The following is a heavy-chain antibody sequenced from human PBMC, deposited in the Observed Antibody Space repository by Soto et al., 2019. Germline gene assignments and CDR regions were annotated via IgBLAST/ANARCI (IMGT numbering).Heavy chain of an antibody. V-gene: IGHV1-8*01. CDR3: AIVPFLATSGSEI. J-gene: IGHJ3*02. Sequence: QVQLVQSGAEVKKPGASVKVSCKASGYSFTSYDIHWVRQATGQGLEWVGWMNPNSGDTDYAQKFQGRVTMTRNTSIRTAYMDLSGLRSEDTAVYFCAIVPFLATSGSEIWGQGTTVTVSS. CDR2: MNPNSGDT. CDR1: GYSFTSYD. D-gene: IGHD3-22*01.